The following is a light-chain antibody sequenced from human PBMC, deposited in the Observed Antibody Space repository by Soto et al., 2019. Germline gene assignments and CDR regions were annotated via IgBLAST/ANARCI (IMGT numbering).Light chain of an antibody. CDR3: CSYAGSRTLG. V-gene: IGLV2-23*01. CDR2: EGS. CDR1: SSDVGSYNL. Sequence: QSVLTQPASVSGSPGQSITISCTGTSSDVGSYNLVSWYQQHPGKAPKLMIYEGSKRPSGVSNRFSGSKSGNTASLTISGLQAEDEADYYCCSYAGSRTLGFGGGTKLTV. J-gene: IGLJ2*01.